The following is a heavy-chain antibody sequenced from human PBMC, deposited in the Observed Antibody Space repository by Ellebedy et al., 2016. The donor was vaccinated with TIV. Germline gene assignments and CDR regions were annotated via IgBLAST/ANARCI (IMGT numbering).Heavy chain of an antibody. Sequence: AASVKVSCKTSGYTFTSYGVGWVRQAPGHGLEWVGWISAYNGDTNYARKLQGRVTMTIDNSTSTVYMELRSLGSDDTALYYCARYEGGTNFDYWGRGTLVTVSS. CDR1: GYTFTSYG. D-gene: IGHD1-26*01. J-gene: IGHJ4*02. CDR3: ARYEGGTNFDY. CDR2: ISAYNGDT. V-gene: IGHV1-18*04.